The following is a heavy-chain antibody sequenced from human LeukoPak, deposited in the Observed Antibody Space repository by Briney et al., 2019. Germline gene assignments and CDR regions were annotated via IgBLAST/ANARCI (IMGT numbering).Heavy chain of an antibody. Sequence: GVLRLSCTASGFTFGDYAMSWVRQAPGKGLEWVGFIRSKAYGGTTEYAASVKGRFTISRDDSKSIAYLQMNSLRAEDTALYYCAREGRDDFWSGYFLYYYYYMDVWGKGTTVTVSS. CDR2: IRSKAYGGTT. J-gene: IGHJ6*03. V-gene: IGHV3-49*04. CDR3: AREGRDDFWSGYFLYYYYYMDV. D-gene: IGHD3-3*01. CDR1: GFTFGDYA.